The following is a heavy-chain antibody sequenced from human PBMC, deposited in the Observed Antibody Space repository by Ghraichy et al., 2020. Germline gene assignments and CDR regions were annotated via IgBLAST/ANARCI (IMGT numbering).Heavy chain of an antibody. D-gene: IGHD3-10*01. CDR1: GFTFSGYY. J-gene: IGHJ4*02. Sequence: LSLTCAAPGFTFSGYYMSWIRQAPGEGLECVSYISSSGSSIYYADSVKGRFTISRDNAKNSLYLQMNSLRAEDTAVYYCARDIWAADYYGSGTYYIDYWGQGTLVTVSS. CDR3: ARDIWAADYYGSGTYYIDY. CDR2: ISSSGSSI. V-gene: IGHV3-11*04.